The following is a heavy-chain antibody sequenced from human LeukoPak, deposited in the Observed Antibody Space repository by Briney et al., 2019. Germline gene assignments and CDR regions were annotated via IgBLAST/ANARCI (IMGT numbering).Heavy chain of an antibody. D-gene: IGHD6-19*01. V-gene: IGHV3-48*03. CDR1: GFTFSSYE. CDR3: AREYIAVAGNDY. J-gene: IGHJ4*02. CDR2: ISSSGSAI. Sequence: GGSLRLSCAASGFTFSSYEMNWVRQAPGKGLEWVSYISSSGSAIYYADSVKGRFTISRDNAKRSLYLQMNSLRAEDTALYYCAREYIAVAGNDYWGQGTLVTVSS.